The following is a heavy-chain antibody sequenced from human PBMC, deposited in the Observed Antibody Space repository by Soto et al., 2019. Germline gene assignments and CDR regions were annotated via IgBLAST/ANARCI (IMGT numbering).Heavy chain of an antibody. CDR3: ARDQYVWGKSTRHGAFDI. CDR1: GGTFSSYA. J-gene: IGHJ3*02. D-gene: IGHD3-16*01. CDR2: IIPIFGTA. V-gene: IGHV1-69*06. Sequence: SVKVSCKASGGTFSSYAISWGRHAPGQGLEWMGGIIPIFGTANYAQKFQGRVTITADKSTSTAYMELSSLRSEDTAVYYCARDQYVWGKSTRHGAFDIWGQGTMVIVSS.